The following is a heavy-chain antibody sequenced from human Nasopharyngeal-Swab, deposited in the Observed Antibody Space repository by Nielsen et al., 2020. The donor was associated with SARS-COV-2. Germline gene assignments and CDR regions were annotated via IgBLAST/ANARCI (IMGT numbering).Heavy chain of an antibody. CDR3: AKGLADYGEDAFDI. V-gene: IGHV3-23*03. CDR1: GFTFSSYA. Sequence: GESLKISCAASGFTFSSYAMSWVRQAPGKGLEWVSVIFSGGTSTFYADSVKGRFTISRDNSKNTLFLQMNSLRAEDTAVYYCAKGLADYGEDAFDIWDQGTMVTVSS. D-gene: IGHD3-16*01. J-gene: IGHJ3*02. CDR2: IFSGGTST.